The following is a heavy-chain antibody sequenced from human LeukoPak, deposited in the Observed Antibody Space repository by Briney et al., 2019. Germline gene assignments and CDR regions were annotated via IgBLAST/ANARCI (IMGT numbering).Heavy chain of an antibody. J-gene: IGHJ4*02. D-gene: IGHD3-10*01. CDR2: IYPGDSDT. V-gene: IGHV5-51*01. CDR1: GYSFTSYW. CDR3: ARYSFGDSYCFDY. Sequence: GESLKISCKGSGYSFTSYWIGWVRQMPWKGLEWMGIIYPGDSDTRYSPSFQGQVTISADKSISTAYLQWSSLKASDTATYYCARYSFGDSYCFDYWGQGTLVTVSS.